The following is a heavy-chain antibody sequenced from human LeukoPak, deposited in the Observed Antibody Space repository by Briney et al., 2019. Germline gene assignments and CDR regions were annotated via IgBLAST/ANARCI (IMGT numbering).Heavy chain of an antibody. Sequence: SETLSLTCTVSGGSISSYYWSWIRQPARKGLEWIGRIYTSGSTNYNPSLKSRVTMSVDTSKNQFSLKLSSVTAADTAVYYCARGLYSGSYNWFDPWGQGTLVTVSS. CDR3: ARGLYSGSYNWFDP. J-gene: IGHJ5*02. CDR2: IYTSGST. V-gene: IGHV4-4*07. D-gene: IGHD1-26*01. CDR1: GGSISSYY.